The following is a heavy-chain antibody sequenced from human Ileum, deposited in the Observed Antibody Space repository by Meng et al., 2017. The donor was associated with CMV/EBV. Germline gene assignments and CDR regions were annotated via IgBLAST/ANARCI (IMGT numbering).Heavy chain of an antibody. CDR3: IRDRATALYD. D-gene: IGHD3-16*01. CDR2: IKSKDANYVT. J-gene: IGHJ4*02. V-gene: IGHV3-72*01. CDR1: GFTFSAPY. Sequence: SCAASGFTFSAPYMDWVRQAPGKGLEWVAIIKSKDANYVTQYAASVKGRFTISRDDSKNSLYLQMNSLQIEDTAVYYCIRDRATALYDWGPGTLVTVSS.